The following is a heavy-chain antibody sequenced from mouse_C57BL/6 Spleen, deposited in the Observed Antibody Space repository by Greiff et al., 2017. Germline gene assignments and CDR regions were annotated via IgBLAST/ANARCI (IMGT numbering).Heavy chain of an antibody. CDR1: GFTIQDYN. Sequence: EVQLQQSGAELVKPGASVKLSCTASGFTIQDYNMHWVKQRTEQGLAWIGRIDPKDGETNYAPKFQGKATITADTSSNTAYLQLSSLTSEDTAVYYWDRRGDGYDYYAMDKWGQGTSVTVSS. V-gene: IGHV14-2*01. J-gene: IGHJ4*01. D-gene: IGHD2-2*01. CDR3: DRRGDGYDYYAMDK. CDR2: IDPKDGET.